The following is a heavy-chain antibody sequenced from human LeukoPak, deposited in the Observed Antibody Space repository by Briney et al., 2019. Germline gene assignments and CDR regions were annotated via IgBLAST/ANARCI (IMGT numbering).Heavy chain of an antibody. D-gene: IGHD2-2*01. J-gene: IGHJ6*02. Sequence: LRLSCAASGFTFSGYSMNWVRQPPGKGLEWIGSIYYFGSTYYNASLKSRVTISVDTSKNQFSLKLSSVTAADTAVYYCASSSLDVCGQRATVTASS. CDR1: GFTFSGYS. CDR3: ASSSLDV. CDR2: IYYFGST. V-gene: IGHV4-59*05.